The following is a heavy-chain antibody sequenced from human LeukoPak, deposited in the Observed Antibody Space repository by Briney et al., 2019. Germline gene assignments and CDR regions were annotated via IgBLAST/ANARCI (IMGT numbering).Heavy chain of an antibody. D-gene: IGHD5-12*01. CDR2: INPNSGGT. CDR1: GYTFTGYY. Sequence: ASVKVSCKASGYTFTGYYMHWVRRAPGQGLEWMGRINPNSGGTNYAQKFQGRVTMTRDTSISTAYMELSRLRSDDTAVYYCARPRGYSGYDRYYFDYWGQGTLVTVSS. CDR3: ARPRGYSGYDRYYFDY. J-gene: IGHJ4*02. V-gene: IGHV1-2*06.